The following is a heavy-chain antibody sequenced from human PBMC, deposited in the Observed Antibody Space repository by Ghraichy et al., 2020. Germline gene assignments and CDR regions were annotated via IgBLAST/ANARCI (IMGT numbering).Heavy chain of an antibody. CDR3: ARGADTTKPNHYAMDV. J-gene: IGHJ6*02. D-gene: IGHD5-18*01. CDR1: GFTFSDHY. CDR2: SRDKAKSYTT. Sequence: GESLNISCAASGFTFSDHYMEWVRQAPGKGLEWVGRSRDKAKSYTTEYAASVKGRFTISRDDSKNSLYLQMNSLKTEDTAVYYCARGADTTKPNHYAMDVWGQGTTVTVSS. V-gene: IGHV3-72*01.